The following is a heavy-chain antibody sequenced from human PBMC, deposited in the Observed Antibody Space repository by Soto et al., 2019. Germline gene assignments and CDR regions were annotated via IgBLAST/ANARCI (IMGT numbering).Heavy chain of an antibody. Sequence: SGGSLRLSCTASGFTFGDYAMSWFRQAPGKGLEWVGFIRSKAYGGTTEYAASVKGRFTISRDDSKSIAYLQMNSLKTEDTAVYYCTRSKLRYFDWSLVDDAFDIWGQGTMVTVSS. CDR3: TRSKLRYFDWSLVDDAFDI. V-gene: IGHV3-49*03. CDR2: IRSKAYGGTT. CDR1: GFTFGDYA. J-gene: IGHJ3*02. D-gene: IGHD3-9*01.